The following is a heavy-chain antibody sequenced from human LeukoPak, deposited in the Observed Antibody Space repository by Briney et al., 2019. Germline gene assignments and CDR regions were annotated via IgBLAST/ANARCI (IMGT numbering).Heavy chain of an antibody. CDR3: ATDALLTALYYYDSSGYAFDI. V-gene: IGHV1-24*01. CDR1: GYTLTELS. J-gene: IGHJ3*02. Sequence: GASVKVSCKVSGYTLTELSMHWVRQAPGKGLEWMGGFDPEDGETIYAQKFQGRVTMTEDTSTDTAYMELSSLRSEDTAVYYCATDALLTALYYYDSSGYAFDIWGQGTMVTVSS. D-gene: IGHD3-22*01. CDR2: FDPEDGET.